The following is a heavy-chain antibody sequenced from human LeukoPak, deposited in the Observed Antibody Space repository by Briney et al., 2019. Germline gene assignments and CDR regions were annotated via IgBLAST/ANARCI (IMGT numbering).Heavy chain of an antibody. V-gene: IGHV1-69*13. Sequence: SVKVSCKSSGYTFTGYYMHWLRQAPGQGLDWMGGIIPIFGTANYAQKFQGRVTITADESKSTAYMELSSLRSEDTAVYYCATGVVPAAILNWFDPWGQGTLVTVSS. CDR3: ATGVVPAAILNWFDP. CDR1: GYTFTGYY. J-gene: IGHJ5*02. CDR2: IIPIFGTA. D-gene: IGHD2-2*01.